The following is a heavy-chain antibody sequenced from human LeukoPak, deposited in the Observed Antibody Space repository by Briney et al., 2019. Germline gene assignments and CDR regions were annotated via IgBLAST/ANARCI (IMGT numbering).Heavy chain of an antibody. CDR2: IWSDGSNK. D-gene: IGHD1-26*01. CDR1: GFFFNNYG. V-gene: IGHV3-33*01. J-gene: IGHJ4*02. CDR3: ARCRDSVSYNLLRY. Sequence: SGGSLRLSCAAAGFFFNNYGIDWVRQAPGKGLEWVAVIWSDGSNKYHADSVKGRFTISRDNSKNTVFLQMDRLRVDDTAMYYCARCRDSVSYNLLRYWGQGSLVTVSS.